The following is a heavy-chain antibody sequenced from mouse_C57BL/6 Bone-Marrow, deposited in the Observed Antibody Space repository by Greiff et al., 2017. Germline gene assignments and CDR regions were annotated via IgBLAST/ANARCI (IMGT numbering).Heavy chain of an antibody. J-gene: IGHJ3*02. CDR3: ARHHFFYDHDVWCAQ. CDR2: ISSGGSYT. Sequence: EVNVVESGGDLVKPGGSLKLSCAASGFTFSSYGMSWVRQTPDKRLEWVATISSGGSYTYYPDSVKGRFTISRDNAKNTLYLQMSSLKSEDTAMYYCARHHFFYDHDVWCAQWAQESLDCVSA. V-gene: IGHV5-6*01. D-gene: IGHD2-4*01. CDR1: GFTFSSYG.